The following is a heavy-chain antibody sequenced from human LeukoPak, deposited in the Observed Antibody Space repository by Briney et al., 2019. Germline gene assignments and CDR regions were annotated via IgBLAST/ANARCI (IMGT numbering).Heavy chain of an antibody. D-gene: IGHD5-12*01. CDR3: ARLVRGYDPSYFDY. CDR2: IYYSGNT. V-gene: IGHV4-39*01. Sequence: SETLSLTCTVSGVSISSSNSYWGWIRQPPGKGLEWIGSIYYSGNTYYNASLKSQVSISIDTSKNQFSLRLTSVTAADTAVYYCARLVRGYDPSYFDYRGQGTLVTVSS. J-gene: IGHJ4*02. CDR1: GVSISSSNSY.